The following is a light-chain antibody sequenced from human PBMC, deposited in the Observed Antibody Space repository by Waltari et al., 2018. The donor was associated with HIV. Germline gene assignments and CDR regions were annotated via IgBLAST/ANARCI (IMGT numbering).Light chain of an antibody. J-gene: IGLJ3*02. CDR3: AAWDDSLNGRV. CDR1: GSNVGSTA. CDR2: ENN. Sequence: QSVLTQPPSVSATPGQRVTISCSGSGSNVGSTAVDWYQQLPGTAHKLVIYENNQRPSGVPARFAGSTSGTSASLAISGLQSEDEADYYCAAWDDSLNGRVFGGGTKLTVL. V-gene: IGLV1-44*01.